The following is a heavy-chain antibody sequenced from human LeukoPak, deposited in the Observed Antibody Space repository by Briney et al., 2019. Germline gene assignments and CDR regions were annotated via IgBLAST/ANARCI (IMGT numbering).Heavy chain of an antibody. D-gene: IGHD6-13*01. J-gene: IGHJ6*03. CDR3: ARKNHKIAAAGNYYYYYMDV. CDR2: IIPMFGSA. Sequence: ASVKVSCKASGGTLSNYAINWLRQAPGQGLEWMGGIIPMFGSANYAQKLQGRVTITVDKSTYTAFMELSSLRSEDTAVYYCARKNHKIAAAGNYYYYYMDVWGKGTTVTISS. V-gene: IGHV1-69*06. CDR1: GGTLSNYA.